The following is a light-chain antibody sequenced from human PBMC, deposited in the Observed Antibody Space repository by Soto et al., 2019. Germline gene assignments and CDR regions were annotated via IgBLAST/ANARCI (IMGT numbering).Light chain of an antibody. V-gene: IGKV3-20*01. CDR3: QQYGSSPFT. CDR1: QSVSNT. Sequence: EIVLTQSPGTRSLSPGERATLSCRASQSVSNTLAWYQQKPGQAPRLLIYGASSRATGIPDRFSGSGSGTDFTLTISILEPEDFAVYYCQQYGSSPFTFGPGTKVDIK. J-gene: IGKJ3*01. CDR2: GAS.